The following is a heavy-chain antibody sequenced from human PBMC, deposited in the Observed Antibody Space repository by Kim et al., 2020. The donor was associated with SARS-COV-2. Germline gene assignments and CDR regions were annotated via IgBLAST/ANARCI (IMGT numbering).Heavy chain of an antibody. CDR1: GYTFTSYD. V-gene: IGHV1-8*02. CDR3: ARSGSYQPVSWCGYYYYGMDV. CDR2: MNPNSGNT. J-gene: IGHJ6*02. Sequence: ASVKVSCKASGYTFTSYDINWVRQAPGQGLEWMGWMNPNSGNTGYAQKFQGRVTMTRNTSISTAYMELSSLRSEDTAVYYCARSGSYQPVSWCGYYYYGMDVWSQGTTVTVSS. D-gene: IGHD1-26*01.